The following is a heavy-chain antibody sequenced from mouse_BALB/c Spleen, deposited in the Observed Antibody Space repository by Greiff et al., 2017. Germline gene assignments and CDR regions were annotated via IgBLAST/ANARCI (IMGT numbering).Heavy chain of an antibody. CDR2: IYPSDSYT. CDR1: GYTFTSYW. J-gene: IGHJ3*01. Sequence: VQLQQPGAELVRPGASVKLSCKASGYTFTSYWINWVKQRPGQGLEWIGNIYPSDSYTNYNQKFKDKATLTVDKSSSTAYMQLSSPTSEDSAVYYCTRGRYDWFAYWGQGTLVTVSA. D-gene: IGHD2-14*01. CDR3: TRGRYDWFAY. V-gene: IGHV1-69*02.